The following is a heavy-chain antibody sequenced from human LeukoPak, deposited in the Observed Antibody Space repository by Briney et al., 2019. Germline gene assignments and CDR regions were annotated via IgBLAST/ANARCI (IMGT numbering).Heavy chain of an antibody. CDR2: IKTKSEDDAT. J-gene: IGHJ4*02. CDR1: GFSISDFD. Sequence: GGSLRVSCAASGFSISDFDVHWVRQASGKGLEWVARIKTKSEDDATAYAASVRGRSTISRDDSKNTAYLQMNSLKSEDSAVYYCARRDCTTFRCFSFDYWGQGILVTVSS. CDR3: ARRDCTTFRCFSFDY. V-gene: IGHV3-73*01. D-gene: IGHD2/OR15-2a*01.